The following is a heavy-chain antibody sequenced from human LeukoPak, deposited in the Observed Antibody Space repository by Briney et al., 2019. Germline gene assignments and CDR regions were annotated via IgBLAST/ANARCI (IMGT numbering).Heavy chain of an antibody. V-gene: IGHV4-4*02. CDR3: ARVSSGSYYFDS. D-gene: IGHD1-26*01. J-gene: IGHJ4*02. Sequence: SGTLSLTCAISGVSISSSNWWSWVRQPPGKGLEWIGEIYHSGSTNYSPSLKSRVTISVDKSKNQFSLKVTSVTAADTAVYYCARVSSGSYYFDSWGQGTLVTVSS. CDR2: IYHSGST. CDR1: GVSISSSNW.